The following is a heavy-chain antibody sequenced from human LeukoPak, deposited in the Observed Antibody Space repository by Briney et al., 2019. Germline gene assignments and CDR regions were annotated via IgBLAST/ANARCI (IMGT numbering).Heavy chain of an antibody. Sequence: SETLSLTCTVSGGSISSYYWSRIRQPPGKGLEWIGYIYYSGSTNYNPSLKSRVTISVDTSKNQFSLKLSSVTAADTAVYYCARDDDSSWYGMDVWGQGTTVTVSS. V-gene: IGHV4-59*01. J-gene: IGHJ6*02. CDR2: IYYSGST. CDR3: ARDDDSSWYGMDV. D-gene: IGHD6-13*01. CDR1: GGSISSYY.